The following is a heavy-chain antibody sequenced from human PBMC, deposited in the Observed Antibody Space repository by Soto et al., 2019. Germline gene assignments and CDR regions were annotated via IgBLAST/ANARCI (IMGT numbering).Heavy chain of an antibody. V-gene: IGHV4-34*01. CDR2: INDRGSI. J-gene: IGHJ2*01. D-gene: IGHD3-9*01. CDR1: GGSFSGYY. Sequence: QVQLQQWGAGPLRPLETLSLTCGVSGGSFSGYYWAWIRQSPGKGLEWIGEINDRGSINYNPSLKSRVMISVATSKNHYSLNLRSVTAADTAVYYCARESHDILTGPPWVWYFDLWGRGTLVTVSS. CDR3: ARESHDILTGPPWVWYFDL.